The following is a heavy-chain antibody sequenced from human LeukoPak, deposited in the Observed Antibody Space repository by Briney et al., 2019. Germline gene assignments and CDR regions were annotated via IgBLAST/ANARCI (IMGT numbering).Heavy chain of an antibody. V-gene: IGHV4-39*01. CDR2: IYYSGST. CDR3: ARQEGAPKYYDFWSGYPKIFGGYGMDV. CDR1: GGSISSSSYY. Sequence: PSETLCLTCTVSGGSISSSSYYWGWIRQPPGKGLEWIGSIYYSGSTYYNPSLKSRVTISVDTSKNQFSLKLSSVTAADTAVYYCARQEGAPKYYDFWSGYPKIFGGYGMDVWGQGTTVTVSS. D-gene: IGHD3-3*01. J-gene: IGHJ6*02.